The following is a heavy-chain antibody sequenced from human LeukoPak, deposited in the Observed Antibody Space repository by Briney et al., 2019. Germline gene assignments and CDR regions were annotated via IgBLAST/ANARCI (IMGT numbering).Heavy chain of an antibody. D-gene: IGHD5-18*01. V-gene: IGHV1-2*02. CDR1: GYTFTSYD. CDR3: ARLDTAMVTGFDY. CDR2: INPNSGGT. Sequence: ASVRVSCKASGYTFTSYDINWVRQAPGQGLEWMGWINPNSGGTNYAQKFQGRVTMTRDTSISTAYMELSRLRSDDTAVYYCARLDTAMVTGFDYWGQGTLVTVSS. J-gene: IGHJ4*02.